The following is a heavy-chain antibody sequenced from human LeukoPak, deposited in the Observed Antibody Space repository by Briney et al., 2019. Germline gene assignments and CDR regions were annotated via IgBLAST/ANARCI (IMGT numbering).Heavy chain of an antibody. V-gene: IGHV3-7*01. Sequence: PGGSLRLSCAASGFTFSSYWMSWVRQAPGKGLEWVANIKQDGSEKYYVDSVKGRFTISRDNAKNSLYLQMNSLRAEDTAVYYCARESGSWNYALPDYWGQGTLVTVSS. CDR2: IKQDGSEK. J-gene: IGHJ4*02. CDR1: GFTFSSYW. CDR3: ARESGSWNYALPDY. D-gene: IGHD1-26*01.